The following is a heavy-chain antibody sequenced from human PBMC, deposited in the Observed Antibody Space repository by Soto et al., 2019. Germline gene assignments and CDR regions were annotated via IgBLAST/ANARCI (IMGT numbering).Heavy chain of an antibody. D-gene: IGHD4-17*01. CDR1: GASISSRGFY. CDR2: ISYSGST. J-gene: IGHJ4*02. CDR3: ARQSTVTGNCYFDS. Sequence: QVQLQESGPGLVKPSQTLSLTCPVSGASISSRGFYWTWIRQRPGKGLEWIGYISYSGSTNYSPSLKSRLNISIDPSDNHFSLKLTSVTAAATAGYYCARQSTVTGNCYFDSWGQGTLVTVAT. V-gene: IGHV4-31*03.